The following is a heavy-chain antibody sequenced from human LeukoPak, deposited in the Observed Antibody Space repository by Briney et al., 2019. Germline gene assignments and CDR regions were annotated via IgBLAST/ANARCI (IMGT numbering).Heavy chain of an antibody. CDR1: GGSFSGYY. J-gene: IGHJ6*03. V-gene: IGHV4-34*01. CDR2: INHSGST. Sequence: SETLSLTCAVYGGSFSGYYWSWVRQPPGKGLEWIGEINHSGSTNYNPSLKSRVTISVDTSKNQFSLKLSSVTAADTAVYYCARGLIAVAGTPTSYYYYYMDVWGKGTTVTVSS. CDR3: ARGLIAVAGTPTSYYYYYMDV. D-gene: IGHD6-19*01.